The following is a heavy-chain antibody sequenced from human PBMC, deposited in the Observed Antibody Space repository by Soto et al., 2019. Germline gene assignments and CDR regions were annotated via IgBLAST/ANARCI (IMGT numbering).Heavy chain of an antibody. J-gene: IGHJ6*01. V-gene: IGHV3-23*01. CDR1: GFTFSSYA. CDR3: VYSSSSGYYFYVMDV. Sequence: GGSLRLSCAASGFTFSSYAMSWVRQAPGKGLEWVSAISGSGGSTYYADSVKGRFTISRDNSKNTLYLQMNSLRAEDTAVYYCVYSSSSGYYFYVMDVWGQGVTVTVSS. CDR2: ISGSGGST. D-gene: IGHD6-6*01.